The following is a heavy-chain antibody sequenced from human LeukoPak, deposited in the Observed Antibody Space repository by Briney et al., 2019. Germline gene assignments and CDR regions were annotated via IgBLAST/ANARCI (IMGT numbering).Heavy chain of an antibody. V-gene: IGHV4-39*07. CDR3: ARALGSSGYYSAFDI. D-gene: IGHD3-22*01. Sequence: SETLSLTCTVSGGSISSSSYYWGWIRQPPGKGLEWIGSIYYSGSTYYNPSLKSRVTISVDTSKNQFSLKLSSVTAADTAVYYCARALGSSGYYSAFDIWGQGTMVTVSS. CDR1: GGSISSSSYY. J-gene: IGHJ3*02. CDR2: IYYSGST.